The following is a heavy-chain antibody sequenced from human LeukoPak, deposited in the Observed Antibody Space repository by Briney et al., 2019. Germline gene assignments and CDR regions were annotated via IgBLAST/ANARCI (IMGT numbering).Heavy chain of an antibody. CDR2: IYYSGSA. CDR1: GGSISSSSYY. V-gene: IGHV4-39*01. Sequence: SETLSLTCTVCGGSISSSSYYWGWIRQPPGKGLEWIGRIYYSGSAYYNPSLKRRVTISVDTSKNQVSLKLSSVTAADTAVYYCARQETATYYDFWSGYLGYFDYWGQGTLVTVSS. D-gene: IGHD3-3*01. CDR3: ARQETATYYDFWSGYLGYFDY. J-gene: IGHJ4*02.